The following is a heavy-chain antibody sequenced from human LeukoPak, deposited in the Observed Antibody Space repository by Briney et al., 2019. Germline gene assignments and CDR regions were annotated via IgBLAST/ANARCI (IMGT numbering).Heavy chain of an antibody. Sequence: GGSLRLSCAASGFTFSSYGMHWVRQAPGKGLEWVAIIWFDGSNKYYADSVKGRFTISRDNSKNTLYLQMNSLRAEDTAVYYCAIWWEPSNHYGLDVWGQGTTVTVSS. D-gene: IGHD1-26*01. CDR3: AIWWEPSNHYGLDV. J-gene: IGHJ6*02. CDR1: GFTFSSYG. V-gene: IGHV3-33*03. CDR2: IWFDGSNK.